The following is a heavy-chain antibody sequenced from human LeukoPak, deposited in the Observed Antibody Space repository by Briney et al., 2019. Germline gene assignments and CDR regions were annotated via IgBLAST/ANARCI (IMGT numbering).Heavy chain of an antibody. J-gene: IGHJ4*02. CDR1: GFTFSNAW. Sequence: GGSLRLSCAASGFTFSNAWMSWVRQAPGKGLEWVGRVKSKAAGVKTDYATPVRGRFTISSDDSKNTLFLQMNRLKIEDTALYYCTTIGDYWGQGTLVTVSS. CDR2: VKSKAAGVKT. V-gene: IGHV3-15*01. D-gene: IGHD3-16*01. CDR3: TTIGDY.